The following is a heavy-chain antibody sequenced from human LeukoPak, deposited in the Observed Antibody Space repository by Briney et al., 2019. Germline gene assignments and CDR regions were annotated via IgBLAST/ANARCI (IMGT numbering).Heavy chain of an antibody. CDR2: ISASGGSI. Sequence: GGSLRLSCAAPGFTFTSNAVSWVRQAPGKGLEWVSTISASGGSIYYAGSVKGRFTISRDISKNTLYLQMNSLRAEDTAVYHCAIEYYYYMDVWGKGTTVTVSS. V-gene: IGHV3-23*01. CDR1: GFTFTSNA. CDR3: AIEYYYYMDV. J-gene: IGHJ6*03.